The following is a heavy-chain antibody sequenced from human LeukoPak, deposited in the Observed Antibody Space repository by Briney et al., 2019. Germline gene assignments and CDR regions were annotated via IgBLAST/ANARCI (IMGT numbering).Heavy chain of an antibody. D-gene: IGHD3-3*01. CDR1: GYTFTGYY. Sequence: ASVKVSRKASGYTFTGYYMHWVRQAPGQGLEWMGWINPNSGGTNYAQKFQGRVTMTRDTSISTAYMELSRLRSDDTAVYYCARDYDFWSGYPKYYFDYWGQGTLVTVSS. J-gene: IGHJ4*02. CDR3: ARDYDFWSGYPKYYFDY. CDR2: INPNSGGT. V-gene: IGHV1-2*02.